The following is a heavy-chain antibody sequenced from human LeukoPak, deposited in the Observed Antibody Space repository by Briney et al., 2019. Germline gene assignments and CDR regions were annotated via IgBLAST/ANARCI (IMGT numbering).Heavy chain of an antibody. CDR3: AKGSGYSSSWYCDY. D-gene: IGHD6-13*01. V-gene: IGHV3-23*01. J-gene: IGHJ4*02. CDR2: ISGSGGST. CDR1: GFTFSSYA. Sequence: GGSLTLSCAASGFTFSSYAMSWVRQAPGKGLEWVSSISGSGGSTYYADSVKGRFTISRDNSKNTLYLQMNSLRAEDTAVYYCAKGSGYSSSWYCDYWGQGTLVTVSS.